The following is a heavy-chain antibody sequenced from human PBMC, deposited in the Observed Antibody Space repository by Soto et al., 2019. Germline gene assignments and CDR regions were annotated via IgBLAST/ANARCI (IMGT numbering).Heavy chain of an antibody. Sequence: TLSLTCAVSGGSISSSNWWSWVRQPPGKGLEWIGEIYHSGSTNYNPSLKSRVTISVDKSKNQFSLKLSSVTAADTAVYYCAYSSGDYYYGMDVWGQGTTVTVSS. D-gene: IGHD6-6*01. CDR2: IYHSGST. CDR3: AYSSGDYYYGMDV. V-gene: IGHV4-4*02. CDR1: GGSISSSNW. J-gene: IGHJ6*02.